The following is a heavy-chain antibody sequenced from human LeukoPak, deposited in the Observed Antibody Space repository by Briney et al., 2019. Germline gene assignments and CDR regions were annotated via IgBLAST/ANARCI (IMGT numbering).Heavy chain of an antibody. D-gene: IGHD3-9*01. Sequence: PGGSLRLSCAASGFTFSSYGMHWVRQAPGKGLEWVAFIRYDGSNKYYADSVKGRFTISRDNSKNTLYLQMNSLRAEDTAVYYCAKDPYYDILTGYYTDSYYFDYWGQGTLVTVSS. CDR1: GFTFSSYG. V-gene: IGHV3-30*02. CDR3: AKDPYYDILTGYYTDSYYFDY. CDR2: IRYDGSNK. J-gene: IGHJ4*02.